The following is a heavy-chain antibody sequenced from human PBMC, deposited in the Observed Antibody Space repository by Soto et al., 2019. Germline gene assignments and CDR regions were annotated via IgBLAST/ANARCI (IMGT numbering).Heavy chain of an antibody. D-gene: IGHD2-2*01. V-gene: IGHV1-18*01. CDR3: ARVVPGAEAWFGP. Sequence: QVQLVQSGGEVKRPGASVKVSCKTSGYTFSNYGITWVRQAPGQPLEWLGWISLYSDGTNYAQKLQGRVSTTTDTSTTTAYMELRSPRSDDTAVYYCARVVPGAEAWFGPWGQGTLVTVSS. CDR2: ISLYSDGT. J-gene: IGHJ5*02. CDR1: GYTFSNYG.